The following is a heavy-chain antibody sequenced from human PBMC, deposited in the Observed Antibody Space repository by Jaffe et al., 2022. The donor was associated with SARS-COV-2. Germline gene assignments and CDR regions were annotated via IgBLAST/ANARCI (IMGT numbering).Heavy chain of an antibody. CDR3: ARGIVGATLFHWFDP. CDR2: IYTSGST. V-gene: IGHV4-61*02. CDR1: GGSISSGSYY. Sequence: QVQLQESGPGLVKPSQTLSLTCTVSGGSISSGSYYWSWIRQPAGKGLEWIGRIYTSGSTNYNPSLKSRVTISVDTSKNQFSLKLSSVTAADTAVYYCARGIVGATLFHWFDPWGQGTLVTVSS. D-gene: IGHD1-26*01. J-gene: IGHJ5*02.